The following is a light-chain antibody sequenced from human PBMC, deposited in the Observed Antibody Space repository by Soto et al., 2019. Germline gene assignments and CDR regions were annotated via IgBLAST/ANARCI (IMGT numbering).Light chain of an antibody. CDR2: DVS. Sequence: QSALTQPRSVSGSPGQSVTISCTGTSSDVGGYNYVSWYQQHPGKAPKLMIYDVSKRPSGVPDRFSGSKSGNTASLTISGLQAEDEANYYCYSYAGISYDFGTGTKVTAL. V-gene: IGLV2-11*01. CDR1: SSDVGGYNY. CDR3: YSYAGISYD. J-gene: IGLJ1*01.